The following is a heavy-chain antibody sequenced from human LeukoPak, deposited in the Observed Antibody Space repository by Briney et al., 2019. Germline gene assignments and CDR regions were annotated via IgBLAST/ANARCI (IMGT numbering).Heavy chain of an antibody. Sequence: SVKVSCKASGGTFSSYAISWVRQAPGQGLEWMGGIIPIFGTANYAQEFQGRVTITADESTSTAYMELSSLRSEDTAVYYCAREYVDTAMVRPYYGMDVWGQGTTVTVSS. CDR2: IIPIFGTA. CDR1: GGTFSSYA. V-gene: IGHV1-69*13. D-gene: IGHD5-18*01. J-gene: IGHJ6*02. CDR3: AREYVDTAMVRPYYGMDV.